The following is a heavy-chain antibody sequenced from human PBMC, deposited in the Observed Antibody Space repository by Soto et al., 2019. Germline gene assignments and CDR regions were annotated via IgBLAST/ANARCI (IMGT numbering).Heavy chain of an antibody. CDR3: ARIDTMVRGVISYGMDV. D-gene: IGHD3-10*01. J-gene: IGHJ6*02. Sequence: QVQLVQSGAEVKKPGSSVKVSCKASGGTFSSYAISWVRQAPGQGLEWMGGIIPIFGTANYAQKFQGRVTITADESTSTAYMELSSLRSEDTAVCYCARIDTMVRGVISYGMDVWGQGTTVTVSS. CDR2: IIPIFGTA. CDR1: GGTFSSYA. V-gene: IGHV1-69*01.